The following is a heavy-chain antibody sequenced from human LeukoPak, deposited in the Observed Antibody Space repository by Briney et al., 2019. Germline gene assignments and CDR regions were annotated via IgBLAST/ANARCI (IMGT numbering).Heavy chain of an antibody. J-gene: IGHJ5*01. V-gene: IGHV3-7*01. CDR2: IKQDGSEK. D-gene: IGHD3-16*01. CDR3: ARDWGGPDDS. CDR1: GFTFCNYW. Sequence: GGSLRLSCAGSGFTFCNYWMRWVRQAPGKGLEWVANIKQDGSEKYYVDSVRGRFTISRDNAKKSLYLQMESLRAEDTAVYYCARDWGGPDDSWGQGTLVTVSS.